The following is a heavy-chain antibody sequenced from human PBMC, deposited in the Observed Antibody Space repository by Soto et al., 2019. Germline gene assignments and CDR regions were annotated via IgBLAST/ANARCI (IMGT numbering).Heavy chain of an antibody. CDR3: AKPGDHYDSSGYYSY. CDR2: ISYDGSNK. Sequence: PGGSLRLSCAASGFTFSSYGMHWVRQAPGKGLEWVAVISYDGSNKYYADSVKGRFTISRDNSKNTLYLQMNSLRAEDTAVYYCAKPGDHYDSSGYYSYWGQGTLVTVSS. D-gene: IGHD3-22*01. J-gene: IGHJ4*02. CDR1: GFTFSSYG. V-gene: IGHV3-30*18.